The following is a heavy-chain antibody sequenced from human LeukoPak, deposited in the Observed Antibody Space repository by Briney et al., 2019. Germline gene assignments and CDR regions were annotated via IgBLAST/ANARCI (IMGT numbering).Heavy chain of an antibody. CDR3: ARSRPDWGYYYYYYDMDV. J-gene: IGHJ6*02. Sequence: SETLSLNCTVCGCSISSSSYYWRSLRQPPGKGLKWIGSIYYSGSTYYNPSLKSRVTISVDTSKNKYALKLSSVTAADTGVYYCARSRPDWGYYYYYYDMDVWGQGTTVTVSS. CDR1: GCSISSSSYY. CDR2: IYYSGST. V-gene: IGHV4-39*01. D-gene: IGHD7-27*01.